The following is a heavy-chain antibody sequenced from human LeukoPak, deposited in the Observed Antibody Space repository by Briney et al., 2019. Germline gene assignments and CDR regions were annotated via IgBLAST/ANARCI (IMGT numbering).Heavy chain of an antibody. V-gene: IGHV3-23*01. J-gene: IGHJ3*02. D-gene: IGHD6-13*01. CDR3: AKGGSSWYPHAFDS. CDR1: GFTFSINA. Sequence: GGSLRLSCAASGFTFSINAMSWVRQAPGKGLEWVSAISGSGGSIYYADSVKGRFTISRDNSKNTVYLQMNSLRGEDTAIYYCAKGGSSWYPHAFDSWGQGTMVTASS. CDR2: ISGSGGSI.